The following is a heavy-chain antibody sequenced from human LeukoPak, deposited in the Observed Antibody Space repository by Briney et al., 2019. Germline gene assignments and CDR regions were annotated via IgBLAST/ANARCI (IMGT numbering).Heavy chain of an antibody. CDR3: ASGTYYYFDH. J-gene: IGHJ4*02. D-gene: IGHD1-26*01. CDR2: VHYSGDT. Sequence: PSETLSLTCSVSGGSISSYYWSWIRQPPGKGLEWIGYVHYSGDTNYSPSLKSRATISVDTSKNQFSLKLSSVIAADAAVYYCASGTYYYFDHWGQGTLVTVSS. CDR1: GGSISSYY. V-gene: IGHV4-59*08.